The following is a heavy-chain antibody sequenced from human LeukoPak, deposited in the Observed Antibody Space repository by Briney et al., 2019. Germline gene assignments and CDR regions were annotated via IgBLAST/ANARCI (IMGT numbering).Heavy chain of an antibody. CDR2: ISDTGKT. V-gene: IGHV4-59*01. Sequence: SETLSLTCSVSVASLRSYYWDWLRQSPGKGLEWIGFISDTGKTDSNPSLKSRVSISLDMSKMQFPLRLRSVTAADSAVYYCATGYYEPFATWGPGILVTVSS. J-gene: IGHJ5*02. CDR1: VASLRSYY. D-gene: IGHD3-22*01. CDR3: ATGYYEPFAT.